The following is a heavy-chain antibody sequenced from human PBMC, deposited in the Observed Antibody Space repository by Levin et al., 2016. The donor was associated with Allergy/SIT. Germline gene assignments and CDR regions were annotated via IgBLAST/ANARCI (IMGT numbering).Heavy chain of an antibody. Sequence: WIRQPPGKGLEWVSSISSSSSYIYYADSVKGRFTISRDNAKNSLYLQMNSLRAEDTAVYYCARESAVTDYYYYYYMDVWGKGTTVTVSS. V-gene: IGHV3-21*01. CDR3: ARESAVTDYYYYYYMDV. CDR2: ISSSSSYI. J-gene: IGHJ6*03. D-gene: IGHD4-11*01.